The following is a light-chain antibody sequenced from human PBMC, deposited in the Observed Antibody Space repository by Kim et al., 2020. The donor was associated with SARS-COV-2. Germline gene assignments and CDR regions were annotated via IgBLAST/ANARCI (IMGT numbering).Light chain of an antibody. J-gene: IGKJ2*01. Sequence: AIQLTQSPSSLSASVGDRVTITCRASQGISSALAWYQQEPGKAPKLLIYDASSLESGVPSRFSGSGSGTDFTLTISSLQPEDFATYYCQQFNSYPRTFGQGTKLEI. CDR2: DAS. V-gene: IGKV1-13*02. CDR3: QQFNSYPRT. CDR1: QGISSA.